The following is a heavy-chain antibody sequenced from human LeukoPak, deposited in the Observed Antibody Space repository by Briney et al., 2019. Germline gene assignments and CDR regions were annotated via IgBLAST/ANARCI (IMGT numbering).Heavy chain of an antibody. CDR1: GFTFSSYE. CDR2: ISASGSTI. Sequence: GGSLRLSCAASGFTFSSYEMNWVRQAPGEGLEWVSHISASGSTILYADSVKGRFTISRDNAKNSLYLQMNRLRAEDTAVYYCARSGTYCTEGICYTGYYFDFWGQGTLVTVSS. V-gene: IGHV3-48*03. CDR3: ARSGTYCTEGICYTGYYFDF. D-gene: IGHD2-8*01. J-gene: IGHJ4*02.